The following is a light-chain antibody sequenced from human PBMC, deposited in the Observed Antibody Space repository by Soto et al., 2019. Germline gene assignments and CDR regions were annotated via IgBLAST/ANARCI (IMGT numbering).Light chain of an antibody. Sequence: DIQMTQSPSTLSGSVGDRVTITCRASQTISSWLAWYQQKPGKAPKLLIYKASTLKSGVPSRFSGSGSGTEFTLTIRRLKPDDFATYYCQHYNSYSEAFGQGTKVDIK. CDR1: QTISSW. CDR3: QHYNSYSEA. J-gene: IGKJ1*01. V-gene: IGKV1-5*03. CDR2: KAS.